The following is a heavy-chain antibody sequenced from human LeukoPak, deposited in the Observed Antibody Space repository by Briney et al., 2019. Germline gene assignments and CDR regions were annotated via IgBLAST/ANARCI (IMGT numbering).Heavy chain of an antibody. V-gene: IGHV4-34*01. J-gene: IGHJ4*02. D-gene: IGHD6-25*01. CDR3: ARGRDRYSSGHFDY. CDR1: GGSFSGYY. Sequence: SETLSLTCVVYGGSFSGYYWSWIRQPPGKGLEWIGEINHSGSTNYNPSLKSRVTISVDTSKNQFSVKLSSVTAADTAVYYCARGRDRYSSGHFDYWGQGTLVTVSS. CDR2: INHSGST.